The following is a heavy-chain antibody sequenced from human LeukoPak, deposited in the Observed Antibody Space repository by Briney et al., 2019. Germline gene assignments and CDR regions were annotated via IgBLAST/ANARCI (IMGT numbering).Heavy chain of an antibody. Sequence: GRSLRLSCAASGFTFDDYAMHWVRQAPGKGLEWVSSISRNSDSTGYADSVNGRFTISRDNAKNSLDLQMNSLRAEDTAVYYCARAGGYASSWAYWGQGTLVTVSS. V-gene: IGHV3-9*01. CDR3: ARAGGYASSWAY. J-gene: IGHJ4*02. CDR1: GFTFDDYA. D-gene: IGHD5-12*01. CDR2: ISRNSDST.